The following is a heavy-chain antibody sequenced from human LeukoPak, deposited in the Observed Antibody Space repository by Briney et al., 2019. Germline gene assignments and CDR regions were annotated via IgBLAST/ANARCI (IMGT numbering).Heavy chain of an antibody. CDR2: IYYSGST. CDR3: ARSRPLRGWRKGGEYYFDY. J-gene: IGHJ4*02. CDR1: GGSISSYY. V-gene: IGHV4-59*08. Sequence: SETLSLTCTVSGGSISSYYWSWIRQPPGKGLEWIGYIYYSGSTNYNPSLKSRVTISVDTSKNQFSLKLSSVTAADTAVYYCARSRPLRGWRKGGEYYFDYWGQGTLVTVSS. D-gene: IGHD3-10*01.